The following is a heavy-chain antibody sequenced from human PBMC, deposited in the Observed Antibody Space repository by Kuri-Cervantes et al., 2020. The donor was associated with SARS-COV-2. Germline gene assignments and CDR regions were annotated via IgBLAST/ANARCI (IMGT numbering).Heavy chain of an antibody. V-gene: IGHV1-69*13. CDR2: IIPIFGTA. CDR3: ARGAGEYYYYGMDV. J-gene: IGHJ6*02. CDR1: GGTFSSYA. Sequence: SVKVSCKASGGTFSSYAISWVRQAPGQGLEWMGGIIPIFGTANYAQKFQGRVTITADESTSTAYMELSSLRPEDTAVYYCARGAGEYYYYGMDVWGQGTTVTVSS. D-gene: IGHD3-16*01.